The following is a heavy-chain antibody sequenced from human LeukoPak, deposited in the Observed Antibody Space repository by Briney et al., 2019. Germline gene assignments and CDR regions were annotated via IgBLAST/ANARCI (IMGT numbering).Heavy chain of an antibody. CDR1: GYSISSGYY. D-gene: IGHD2-8*01. CDR3: ARGGGVGYYYYYMDV. CDR2: IYYSGST. Sequence: SETLSLTYTVSGYSISSGYYWGWIRQPPGKGLEWIAYIYYSGSTNYNPSLKSRVTTSVDTSKNQFSLKLSSVTAADTAVYYCARGGGVGYYYYYMDVWGKGTTVTISS. J-gene: IGHJ6*03. V-gene: IGHV4-61*01.